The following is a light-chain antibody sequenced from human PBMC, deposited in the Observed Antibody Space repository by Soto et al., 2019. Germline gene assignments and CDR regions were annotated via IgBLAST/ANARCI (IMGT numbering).Light chain of an antibody. Sequence: TQMTQSPSSLPASIGDRVTITCRASETVAKSLNWYRQKPGKAPELLIYATSHLQSGVPSRFSGSGSGTDFTLTINTLQPEDFATYYCQQSYSMPRTFGQGTKVDIK. CDR1: ETVAKS. V-gene: IGKV1-39*01. CDR2: ATS. CDR3: QQSYSMPRT. J-gene: IGKJ1*01.